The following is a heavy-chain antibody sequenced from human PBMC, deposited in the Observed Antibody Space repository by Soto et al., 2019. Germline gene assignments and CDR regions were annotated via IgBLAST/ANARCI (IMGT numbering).Heavy chain of an antibody. CDR1: GDPISSGGYF. J-gene: IGHJ3*02. CDR2: IYSRGTT. CDR3: ARADSGAHSAAFDI. Sequence: SETLSLTCTVSGDPISSGGYFWTWIRQHPGKGLEWIGFIYSRGTTYYNPSHKSRLTIPVDTSKNQFSVRLSSVTAADTAVYYCARADSGAHSAAFDIWGQGTMVTVSS. V-gene: IGHV4-31*03. D-gene: IGHD2-15*01.